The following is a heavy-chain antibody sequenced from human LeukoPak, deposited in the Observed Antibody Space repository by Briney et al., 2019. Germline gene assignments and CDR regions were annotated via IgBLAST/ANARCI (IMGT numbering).Heavy chain of an antibody. CDR1: GGSISSYY. J-gene: IGHJ4*02. CDR3: ARDAPDGSNYYDSSGYYPYYFDY. Sequence: SETLSLTCTVSGGSISSYYWSWIRQPPGKGLEWIGYIYYSGSTNYNPSLKSRVTISVDTSKNQFSLKLSSVTAADTAVYYCARDAPDGSNYYDSSGYYPYYFDYWGQGTLVTVSS. D-gene: IGHD3-22*01. V-gene: IGHV4-59*12. CDR2: IYYSGST.